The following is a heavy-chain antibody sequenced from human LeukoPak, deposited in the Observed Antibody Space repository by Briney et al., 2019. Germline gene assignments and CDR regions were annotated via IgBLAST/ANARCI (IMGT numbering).Heavy chain of an antibody. CDR1: GFTFSSYG. CDR3: AKGLVNIAAAGIGY. Sequence: GGSLRLSCAASGFTFSSYGMHWVRQAPGKGLEWVALIGYDGTNEYYADSVKGRFTISRDNSKNTLYLQMNSLRSEDTAVYYCAKGLVNIAAAGIGYWGQGTLVTVDS. V-gene: IGHV3-30*02. D-gene: IGHD6-13*01. CDR2: IGYDGTNE. J-gene: IGHJ4*02.